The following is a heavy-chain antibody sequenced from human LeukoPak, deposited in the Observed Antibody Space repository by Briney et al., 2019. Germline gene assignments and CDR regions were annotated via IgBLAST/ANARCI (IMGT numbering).Heavy chain of an antibody. CDR1: GGSISSYY. J-gene: IGHJ4*02. CDR2: IYTSGST. D-gene: IGHD2-15*01. Sequence: SETLSLTCTVSGGSISSYYWSWIRQPAGKGLEWIGRIYTSGSTNYNPSLKSRVTISVDTSKNQFSLKLSSVTAADTAVYYCARLAVPAPVVVVAATPYYFDYWGQGTLVTVSS. CDR3: ARLAVPAPVVVVAATPYYFDY. V-gene: IGHV4-4*07.